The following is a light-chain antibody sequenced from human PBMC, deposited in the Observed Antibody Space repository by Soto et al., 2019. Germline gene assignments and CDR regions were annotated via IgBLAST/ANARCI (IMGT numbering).Light chain of an antibody. V-gene: IGLV2-8*01. CDR1: SRDVAGYNY. CDR3: SSYAGSSTLGV. Sequence: QSALAQPPSASGSPGRSVTISCTGTSRDVAGYNYVSWYQQHPGKAPKLIIYEVTKRPSGVPDRFSGSKSGNTASLTVSGLQAEDEADYYCSSYAGSSTLGVFGTGTKVTVL. CDR2: EVT. J-gene: IGLJ1*01.